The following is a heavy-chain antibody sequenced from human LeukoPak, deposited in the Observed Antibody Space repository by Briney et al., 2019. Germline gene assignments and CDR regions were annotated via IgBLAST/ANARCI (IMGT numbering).Heavy chain of an antibody. D-gene: IGHD6-19*01. CDR2: ISSSSSPI. CDR3: ARDRDPSIAVAGDFDY. V-gene: IGHV3-48*01. Sequence: GGSLRLSCAASGFTFSSYSMNWVRQAPGKGLEWVSYISSSSSPIYYTDSVKGRFTISRDNGKNSLYLQMNSLRAEDTAVYYCARDRDPSIAVAGDFDYWGQGTLVTVSS. J-gene: IGHJ4*02. CDR1: GFTFSSYS.